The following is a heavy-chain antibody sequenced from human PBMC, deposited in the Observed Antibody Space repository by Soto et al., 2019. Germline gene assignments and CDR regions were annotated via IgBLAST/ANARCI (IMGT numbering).Heavy chain of an antibody. CDR1: GFTFSNFG. CDR3: ARDPGQDEAMDY. J-gene: IGHJ4*02. CDR2: IWHDGKNK. V-gene: IGHV3-33*01. Sequence: GGALRLSCVASGFTFSNFGMHWVRQAPGKGLEWVAVIWHDGKNKYYADSAKGRFTVSRDNSKNTLYLQMNSLTAEDTAVYYCARDPGQDEAMDYWGQGTLVNLSS.